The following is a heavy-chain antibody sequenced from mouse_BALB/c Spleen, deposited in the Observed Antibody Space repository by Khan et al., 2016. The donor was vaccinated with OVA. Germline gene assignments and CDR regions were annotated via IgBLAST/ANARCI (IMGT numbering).Heavy chain of an antibody. CDR1: GFSLTRYG. CDR2: IWGDGST. Sequence: QVQLKESGPGLVAPSQSLSITCTVSGFSLTRYGVNWVRQPPGKGLEWLGVIWGDGSTNYHSTLKSRLIISKDNSKSQVFLKLNSLQTDDTATYYCTKFTPDYYSMDYWGQGTSVTVSS. CDR3: TKFTPDYYSMDY. D-gene: IGHD1-1*01. V-gene: IGHV2-3*01. J-gene: IGHJ4*01.